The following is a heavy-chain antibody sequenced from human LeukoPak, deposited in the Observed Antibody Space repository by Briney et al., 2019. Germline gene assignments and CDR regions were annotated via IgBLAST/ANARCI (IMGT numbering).Heavy chain of an antibody. CDR3: ARSEHIVVVTAILSFGY. Sequence: EASVKVSCKASGYTFTSYYMHWVRQAPGQGLEWMGIINPSGGSTSYAQKFQGRVTMTRDTSTSTVYMELSSLRSEDTAVYCCARSEHIVVVTAILSFGYWGRGTLVTVSS. D-gene: IGHD2-21*02. CDR2: INPSGGST. J-gene: IGHJ4*02. CDR1: GYTFTSYY. V-gene: IGHV1-46*01.